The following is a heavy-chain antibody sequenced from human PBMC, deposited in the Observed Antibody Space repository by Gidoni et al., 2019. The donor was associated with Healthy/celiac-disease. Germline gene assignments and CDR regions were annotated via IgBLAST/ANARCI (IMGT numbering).Heavy chain of an antibody. D-gene: IGHD2-2*01. J-gene: IGHJ5*02. CDR3: ARDRIVVVPAAYYDP. Sequence: QVQLVPSGAAVKKPGASVKVSCKASGYTFTGYYMHWVRQAPGQGLEWMGWINPNSGGTNYAQKFQGRVTMTRDTSISTAYMELSRLRSDDTAVYYCARDRIVVVPAAYYDPWGQGTLVTVSS. CDR1: GYTFTGYY. V-gene: IGHV1-2*02. CDR2: INPNSGGT.